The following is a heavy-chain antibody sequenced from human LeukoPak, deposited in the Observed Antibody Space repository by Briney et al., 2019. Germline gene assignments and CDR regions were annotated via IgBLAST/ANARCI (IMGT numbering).Heavy chain of an antibody. Sequence: PSETLSLTCTVSGGSNSSYYWSWIRQPPAQGLEWIGYTHPSGNSNYCPSLKSRVTISIDTSRNQFSLKLSSVTAADTAVYYCARKAPKKGWFDPWGQGTLVTVSS. CDR2: THPSGNS. CDR1: GGSNSSYY. V-gene: IGHV4-4*09. J-gene: IGHJ5*02. CDR3: ARKAPKKGWFDP.